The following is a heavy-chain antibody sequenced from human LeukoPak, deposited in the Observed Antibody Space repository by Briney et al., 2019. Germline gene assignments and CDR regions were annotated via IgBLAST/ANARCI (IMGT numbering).Heavy chain of an antibody. J-gene: IGHJ6*04. D-gene: IGHD3-10*02. V-gene: IGHV3-30*18. Sequence: GGSLRLSCAASGFTFSTYAMHWVRQPPGRGLGWVAVISYDGSDKSYADSVKGRFTISRDNSKNTLYLQMNSLRAEDPAVYYCAELGITMIGGVWGKGTTVTISS. CDR2: ISYDGSDK. CDR1: GFTFSTYA. CDR3: AELGITMIGGV.